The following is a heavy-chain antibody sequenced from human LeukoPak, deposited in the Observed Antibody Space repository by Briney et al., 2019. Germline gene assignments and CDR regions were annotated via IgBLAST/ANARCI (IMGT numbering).Heavy chain of an antibody. V-gene: IGHV4-34*01. CDR2: INRRANV. D-gene: IGHD3-3*01. CDR3: ARDTIFGVVIYMDV. CDR1: GGSFSDYY. J-gene: IGHJ6*03. Sequence: SETLSLTCVVFGGSFSDYYWTWIRPPPGKGLEWIGEINRRANVKYMPPLKSRVTISLDTSKNQFSLKLSSVTAADTAVYYCARDTIFGVVIYMDVWGKGTTVTISS.